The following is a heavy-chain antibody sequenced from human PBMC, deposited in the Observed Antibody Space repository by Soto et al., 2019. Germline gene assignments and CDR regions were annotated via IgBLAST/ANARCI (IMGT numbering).Heavy chain of an antibody. V-gene: IGHV2-5*01. CDR3: AHSHYDFWSGYFDY. CDR1: GFSLCTSGVG. CDR2: IYWNDDK. Sequence: QITLKESGPTLVKPTQTLTLTCTFSGFSLCTSGVGVGWIRQPPGKALEWLALIYWNDDKRYSPSLKSRLTITKDTSKNQVVLTMTNMDPVDTATYYCAHSHYDFWSGYFDYWGQGTLVTVSS. J-gene: IGHJ4*02. D-gene: IGHD3-3*01.